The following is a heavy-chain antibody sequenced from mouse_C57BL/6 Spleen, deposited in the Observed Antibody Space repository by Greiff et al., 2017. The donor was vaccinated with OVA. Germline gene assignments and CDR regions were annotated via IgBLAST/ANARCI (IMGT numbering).Heavy chain of an antibody. D-gene: IGHD1-1*01. CDR3: ARYGSSYWYFDV. CDR2: IYPGDGDT. Sequence: VQLQQSGAELVKPGASVKISCKASGYAFSSYWMNWVKQRPGTGLEWIGQIYPGDGDTNYNGKFKGKATLTADKSSSTAYMQLSSLTSEDSAVYFCARYGSSYWYFDVWGTGTTVTVSS. V-gene: IGHV1-80*01. CDR1: GYAFSSYW. J-gene: IGHJ1*03.